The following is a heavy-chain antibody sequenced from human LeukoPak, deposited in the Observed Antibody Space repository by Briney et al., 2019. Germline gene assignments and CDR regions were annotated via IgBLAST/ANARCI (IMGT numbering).Heavy chain of an antibody. D-gene: IGHD2-2*01. J-gene: IGHJ4*02. V-gene: IGHV1-69*13. CDR3: ARDGQYQLLFL. CDR2: IIPIFGTA. CDR1: GGTFSSYA. Sequence: SVKVSCKASGGTFSSYAISWVRQAPGQGLEWMGGIIPIFGTANYAQKFQGRVRITAAESTSTAYMELSSLRSEDTAVYYCARDGQYQLLFLWGQGTLVTVSS.